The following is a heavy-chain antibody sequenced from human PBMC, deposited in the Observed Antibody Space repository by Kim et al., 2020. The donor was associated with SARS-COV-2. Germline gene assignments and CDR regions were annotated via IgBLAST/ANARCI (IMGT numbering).Heavy chain of an antibody. CDR3: ARLTYYDFWSGSYYYYGMDV. CDR1: GGSISSSNW. D-gene: IGHD3-3*01. J-gene: IGHJ6*02. V-gene: IGHV4-4*02. CDR2: IYHSGST. Sequence: SETLSLTCAVSGGSISSSNWWSWVRQPPGKGLEWIGEIYHSGSTNYNPSLKSRVTISVDKSKNQFSLKLSSVTAADTAVYYCARLTYYDFWSGSYYYYGMDVWGQGTTVTVSS.